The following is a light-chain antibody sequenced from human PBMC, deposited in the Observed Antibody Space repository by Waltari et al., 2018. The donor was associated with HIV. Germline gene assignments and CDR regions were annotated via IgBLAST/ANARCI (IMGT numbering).Light chain of an antibody. CDR3: QQYNNFPLT. CDR2: GSS. V-gene: IGKV3-20*01. CDR1: QSVASSS. J-gene: IGKJ4*01. Sequence: EIVLTQSPGTLSLSPGERVTLSCRASQSVASSSVAWYQQRPGQPPSLLIFGSSRRATGVPGRFSGSGSGTDFTLTISSLQSEDFAVYYCQQYNNFPLTFGGGTKVGIK.